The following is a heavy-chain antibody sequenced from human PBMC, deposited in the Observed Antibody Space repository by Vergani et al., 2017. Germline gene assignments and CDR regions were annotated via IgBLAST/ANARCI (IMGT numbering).Heavy chain of an antibody. CDR3: VKDHPVFDE. CDR1: GFSFTTYA. J-gene: IGHJ4*02. CDR2: IQKDGIDK. V-gene: IGHV3-30*02. Sequence: VQLLESGGDLVQPGGSLRLSCAASGFSFTTYAMSWVRQAPGKGLEWVAFIQKDGIDKFYADSVRGRFTISRDISKNTLYLEMNSLSAEDTALYHCVKDHPVFDEWGRGTLVSVS.